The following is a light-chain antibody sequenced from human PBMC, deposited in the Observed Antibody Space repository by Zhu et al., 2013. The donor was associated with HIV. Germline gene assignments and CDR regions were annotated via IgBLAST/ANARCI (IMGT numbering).Light chain of an antibody. CDR3: QQYNAWPPLT. V-gene: IGKV3-15*01. CDR2: GAS. Sequence: EIVMTQSPATLSVSPGERATLSCRASQSVSNNIAWYQQKPGQAPRLLIYGASTRASGVPARFSGSGSGTEFVLTIRSLQSEDFAVYYCQQYNAWPPLTFGGGTKVEIK. CDR1: QSVSNN. J-gene: IGKJ4*01.